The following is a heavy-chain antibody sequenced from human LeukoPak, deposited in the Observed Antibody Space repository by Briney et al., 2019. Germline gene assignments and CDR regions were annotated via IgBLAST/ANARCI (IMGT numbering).Heavy chain of an antibody. Sequence: ETLSLTCTVSGGSISSSSYYWGWIRQPPGKGLEWIGSIYYSGSTYYNPSLKSRVTISVDTSKNQFSLKLSSVAAADTAVYYCAGGAFDIWGQGTMVTVSS. CDR3: AGGAFDI. D-gene: IGHD3-16*01. J-gene: IGHJ3*02. CDR1: GGSISSSSYY. V-gene: IGHV4-39*01. CDR2: IYYSGST.